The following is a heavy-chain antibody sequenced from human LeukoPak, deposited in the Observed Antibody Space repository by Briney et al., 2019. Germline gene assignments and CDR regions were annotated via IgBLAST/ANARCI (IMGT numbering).Heavy chain of an antibody. CDR3: ARKDCSGGSCYRNFDS. D-gene: IGHD2-15*01. J-gene: IGHJ4*02. Sequence: RSLRLSCAASGFTFSDYWMSWVRQAPGKGLEWVANIKQDGSERYYVDSVKGRFTISRDNAKNSLYLQMNSLRAEDTAVYYCARKDCSGGSCYRNFDSWGQGTLVTVSS. CDR2: IKQDGSER. CDR1: GFTFSDYW. V-gene: IGHV3-7*01.